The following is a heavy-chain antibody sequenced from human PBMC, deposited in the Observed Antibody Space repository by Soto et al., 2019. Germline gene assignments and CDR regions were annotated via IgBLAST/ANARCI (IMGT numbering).Heavy chain of an antibody. J-gene: IGHJ6*02. CDR1: GGSISSYY. Sequence: PSETLSLTCTVSGGSISSYYWSWIRQPPGKGLEWIGYIYYSGSTNYNPSLKSRVTISVDTSKNQFSLKLSSVTAADTAVYYCARRDYYDIHTGMDVWGQGTTVTVSS. D-gene: IGHD3-22*01. CDR3: ARRDYYDIHTGMDV. CDR2: IYYSGST. V-gene: IGHV4-59*01.